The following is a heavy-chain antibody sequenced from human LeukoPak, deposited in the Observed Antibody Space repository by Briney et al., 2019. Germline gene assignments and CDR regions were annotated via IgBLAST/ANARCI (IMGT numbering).Heavy chain of an antibody. Sequence: PSQTLSLTCTVSGGSITTDDYYWNWIRQTPGEGLEWVGYMYYSGSTYYSPSLKSRVTISRDTSKNQISLELRSVTAADTAVYYCARDKRVRAGDSWLNYGMDVWGQGTTVTISS. D-gene: IGHD6-13*01. CDR3: ARDKRVRAGDSWLNYGMDV. CDR1: GGSITTDDYY. CDR2: MYYSGST. J-gene: IGHJ6*02. V-gene: IGHV4-30-4*01.